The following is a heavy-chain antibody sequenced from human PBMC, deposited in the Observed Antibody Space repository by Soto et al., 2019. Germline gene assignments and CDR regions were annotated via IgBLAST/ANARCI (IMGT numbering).Heavy chain of an antibody. CDR1: GGTFSSYA. CDR2: IIPIFGTA. V-gene: IGHV1-69*01. Sequence: QVQLVQSGAEVKKPGSSVKVSCKASGGTFSSYAFSWVRQAPGQGLEWMGGIIPIFGTANYAQRFQGRVTITADESTSMVYVELRRLRSADTAVYYCATVLGGLPRAFDIWGQGTMVTGSS. D-gene: IGHD3-3*01. J-gene: IGHJ3*02. CDR3: ATVLGGLPRAFDI.